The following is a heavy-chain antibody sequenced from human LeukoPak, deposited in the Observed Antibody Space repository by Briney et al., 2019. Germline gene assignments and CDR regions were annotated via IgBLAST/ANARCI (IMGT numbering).Heavy chain of an antibody. D-gene: IGHD2-21*02. CDR1: SGSISNGNYH. J-gene: IGHJ4*02. V-gene: IGHV4-39*01. CDR3: ARYPAYCGGDCYQYFDY. Sequence: SETLSLTCAVSSGSISNGNYHWAWIRQPPGKGLEWIGSISYSGSTYYNPSLKSRLTISSDTSKNQFSLKLSSVTAADTAVYYCARYPAYCGGDCYQYFDYWGQGTLVTVSS. CDR2: ISYSGST.